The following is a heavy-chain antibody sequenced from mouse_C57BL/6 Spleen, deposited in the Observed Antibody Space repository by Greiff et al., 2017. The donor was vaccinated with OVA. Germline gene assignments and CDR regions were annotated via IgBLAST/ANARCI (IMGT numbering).Heavy chain of an antibody. CDR2: ISDGGSYT. CDR1: GFTFSSYA. J-gene: IGHJ2*01. CDR3: ARERYYGSSYGFFDY. V-gene: IGHV5-4*01. D-gene: IGHD1-1*01. Sequence: EVHLVESGGGLVKPGGSLKLSCAASGFTFSSYAMSWVRQTPEKRLEWVATISDGGSYTYYPDNVKGRFTISRDNAKNNLYLQMSHLKSEDTAMYYCARERYYGSSYGFFDYWGQGTTLTVSS.